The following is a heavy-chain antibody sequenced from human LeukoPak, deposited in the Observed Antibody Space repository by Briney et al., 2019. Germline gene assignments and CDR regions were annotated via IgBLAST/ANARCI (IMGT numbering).Heavy chain of an antibody. Sequence: GGSLRLSCTASGFTFGDYAMSWVRQAPGEGLEWVGFIRSKAYGGTTEYAASVKGRFTISRDDSKSIAYLQMNSLKTEDTAVHYCTSSHSLAYCGGDCYSDYWGQGTLVTVSS. CDR3: TSSHSLAYCGGDCYSDY. J-gene: IGHJ4*02. CDR2: IRSKAYGGTT. D-gene: IGHD2-21*01. CDR1: GFTFGDYA. V-gene: IGHV3-49*04.